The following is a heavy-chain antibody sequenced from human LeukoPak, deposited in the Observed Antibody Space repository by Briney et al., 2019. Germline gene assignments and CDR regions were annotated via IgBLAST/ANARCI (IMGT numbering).Heavy chain of an antibody. Sequence: ASVKVSCKASGYIFTSYGISWVRQAPGQGLEWMGWISAYNGNTNYAQKLQGRVTMTTDTSTSTAYMELRSLRSDDTAVYYCARDGGYSYGYYYYYYMDVWGKGTTVTVSS. CDR3: ARDGGYSYGYYYYYYMDV. V-gene: IGHV1-18*01. CDR1: GYIFTSYG. D-gene: IGHD5-18*01. J-gene: IGHJ6*03. CDR2: ISAYNGNT.